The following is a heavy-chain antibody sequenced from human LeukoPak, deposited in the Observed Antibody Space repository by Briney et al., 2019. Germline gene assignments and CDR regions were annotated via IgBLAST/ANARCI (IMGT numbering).Heavy chain of an antibody. CDR1: GGSISSYY. D-gene: IGHD3-10*01. CDR2: IYHSGGA. Sequence: SETLSLTCTVSGGSISSYYWSWIRQPPGKGLEWIGQIYHSGGANYNPSLRSRVTISIDTSKNQLSLRLSSVTAADTAVYYCARHGSYCFDSWGQGTLVTVSS. V-gene: IGHV4-34*01. J-gene: IGHJ4*02. CDR3: ARHGSYCFDS.